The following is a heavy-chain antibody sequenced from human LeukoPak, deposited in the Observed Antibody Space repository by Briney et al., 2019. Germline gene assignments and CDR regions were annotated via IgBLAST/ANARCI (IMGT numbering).Heavy chain of an antibody. CDR1: GFTFSSYW. Sequence: GSLRLSCAASGFTFSSYWMSWVRQAPGKGLEWVANIKQDGSEKYYVDSVKGRFTISRDNAKNSLYLQMNSLRAEDTAVYYCARDKSLRFLEWLSEYYYYYMDVWGKGTTVTVSS. D-gene: IGHD3-3*01. J-gene: IGHJ6*03. CDR3: ARDKSLRFLEWLSEYYYYYMDV. V-gene: IGHV3-7*01. CDR2: IKQDGSEK.